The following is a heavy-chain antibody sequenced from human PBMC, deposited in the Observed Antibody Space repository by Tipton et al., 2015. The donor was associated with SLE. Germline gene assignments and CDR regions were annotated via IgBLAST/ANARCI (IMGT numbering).Heavy chain of an antibody. Sequence: TLSLTCTVSGVSLSSHYWSWIRQSPGKGLEWIAYIHYNGETNYNPSLKSRVTISLDRSKSQFSLKVSSVTAADTAVYYCARKIPAVAHFDYWGQGTLVTVSS. CDR2: IHYNGET. V-gene: IGHV4-59*11. J-gene: IGHJ4*02. D-gene: IGHD6-13*01. CDR1: GVSLSSHY. CDR3: ARKIPAVAHFDY.